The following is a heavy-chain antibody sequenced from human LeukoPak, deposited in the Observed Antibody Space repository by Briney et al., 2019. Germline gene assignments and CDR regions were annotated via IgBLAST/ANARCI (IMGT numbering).Heavy chain of an antibody. CDR2: IYYSGST. CDR1: GGSISSYY. CDR3: ARHAESGYDRFDL. V-gene: IGHV4-59*08. J-gene: IGHJ5*02. Sequence: SETLSLTCSVSGGSISSYYWSWIRQPPGKGLEWFGYIYYSGSTNYKSPLKSRVTMSGDTSKNQFSLELRSVTAADTAVYYCARHAESGYDRFDLWGQGTLVTVSS. D-gene: IGHD5-12*01.